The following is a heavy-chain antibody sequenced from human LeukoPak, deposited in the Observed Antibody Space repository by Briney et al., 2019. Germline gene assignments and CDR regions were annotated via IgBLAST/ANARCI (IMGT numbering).Heavy chain of an antibody. CDR1: GYTFTNYA. V-gene: IGHV1-69*13. CDR3: AGNQYDYGGNLAFDY. Sequence: SVKVSCKASGYTFTNYAMNWVRQAPGQGLEWMGGIIPIFGTANYAQKFQGRVTITADESTSTAYMELSSLRSEDTAVYYCAGNQYDYGGNLAFDYWGQGTLVTVSS. CDR2: IIPIFGTA. D-gene: IGHD4-23*01. J-gene: IGHJ4*02.